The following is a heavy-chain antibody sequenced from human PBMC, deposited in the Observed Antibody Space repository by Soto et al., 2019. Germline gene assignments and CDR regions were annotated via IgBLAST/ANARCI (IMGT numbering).Heavy chain of an antibody. Sequence: PGESLKISCKGSGYSFTSYWISWVRQMPGKGLEWMGEIDPSDSYTNYSPSFQGHVTISADKSISTAYLQWSSLKASDTAMYYCARGYNWNENWFDPWGQGTLVT. CDR2: IDPSDSYT. CDR1: GYSFTSYW. CDR3: ARGYNWNENWFDP. J-gene: IGHJ5*02. D-gene: IGHD1-20*01. V-gene: IGHV5-10-1*01.